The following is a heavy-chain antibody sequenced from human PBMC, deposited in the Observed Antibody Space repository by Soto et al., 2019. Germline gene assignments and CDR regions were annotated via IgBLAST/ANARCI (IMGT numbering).Heavy chain of an antibody. J-gene: IGHJ3*02. Sequence: GASLKVYCKASGYTFTSYYMHWVRQTPGQGLEWMGIINPSGGSTSYAQKFQGRVTMTRDTSTSTVYMELSSLRSEDTAVYYCARDGGITMFGVVMDAFDIWGQGTMVTVPS. CDR3: ARDGGITMFGVVMDAFDI. V-gene: IGHV1-46*01. D-gene: IGHD3-3*01. CDR1: GYTFTSYY. CDR2: INPSGGST.